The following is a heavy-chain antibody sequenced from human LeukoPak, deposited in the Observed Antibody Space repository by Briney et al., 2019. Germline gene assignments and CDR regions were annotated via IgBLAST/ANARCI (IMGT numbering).Heavy chain of an antibody. J-gene: IGHJ6*03. CDR1: GLTFGDYY. CDR3: AREAQGARHYYYYYMDV. Sequence: KSGGSLRLSCAASGLTFGDYYMSWIRQAPGKGLEWVSYISSSGSTIYYADSVKGRFTISRDNAKNSLYLQMNSLRAEDTAVYYCAREAQGARHYYYYYMDVWGKGTTVTVSS. V-gene: IGHV3-11*01. CDR2: ISSSGSTI.